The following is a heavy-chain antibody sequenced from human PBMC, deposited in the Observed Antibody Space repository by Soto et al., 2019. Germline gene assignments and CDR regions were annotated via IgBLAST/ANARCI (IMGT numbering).Heavy chain of an antibody. Sequence: SETLSLTCAVSGGSITGSDYSWGWVRQPPGKGLEWIGTFYYSGSTYYNPSLRSRVTISLDTSRNQHSLKVSSLTAADTAVNYCGRHSPPGKKNGFHPWGQGTRVTVSS. CDR3: GRHSPPGKKNGFHP. CDR2: FYYSGST. D-gene: IGHD3-10*01. J-gene: IGHJ5*02. V-gene: IGHV4-39*01. CDR1: GGSITGSDYS.